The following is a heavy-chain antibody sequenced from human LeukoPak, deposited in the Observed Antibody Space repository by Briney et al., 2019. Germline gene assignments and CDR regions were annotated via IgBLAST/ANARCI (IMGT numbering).Heavy chain of an antibody. CDR3: ARETPYGSGSYPFDY. CDR1: GGSISSYY. V-gene: IGHV4-59*01. Sequence: PSETLSLTCTVSGGSISSYYWSWIRQPPGKGLEWIGYIYYSGSTNYNPSLKSRVTISVDTSKKQFSLKLSSVTAADTAVCYCARETPYGSGSYPFDYWGQGILVTVSS. CDR2: IYYSGST. D-gene: IGHD3-10*01. J-gene: IGHJ4*02.